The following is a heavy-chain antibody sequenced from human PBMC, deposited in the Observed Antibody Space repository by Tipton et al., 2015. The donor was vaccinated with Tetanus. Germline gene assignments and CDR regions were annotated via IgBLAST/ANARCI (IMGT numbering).Heavy chain of an antibody. CDR2: IYYSGST. CDR1: GGSISSSSYY. V-gene: IGHV4-39*07. J-gene: IGHJ4*02. Sequence: VKPSETLSLTCTVSGGSISSSSYYWGWIRQPPGKGLEWIGSIYYSGSTNFNPSLKSRVTMSVDTSKNQFSLKLSSVTAADTAMYYCARGLLGGSQGYWGQGTLVTVSS. CDR3: ARGLLGGSQGY. D-gene: IGHD2-15*01.